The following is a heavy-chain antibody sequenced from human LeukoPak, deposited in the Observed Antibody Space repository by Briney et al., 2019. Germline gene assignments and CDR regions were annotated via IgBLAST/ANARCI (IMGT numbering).Heavy chain of an antibody. Sequence: ASVKVSCKASGYTFTGYYMHWVRQAPGQGLEWMGWINPNSGGTNYAQKFQGWVTMTRDTSISTAYMELSRLRSDDTAVCYCARDEYGSGSYYGYYYYGMDVWGQGTTVTVSS. CDR1: GYTFTGYY. V-gene: IGHV1-2*04. J-gene: IGHJ6*02. CDR2: INPNSGGT. D-gene: IGHD3-10*01. CDR3: ARDEYGSGSYYGYYYYGMDV.